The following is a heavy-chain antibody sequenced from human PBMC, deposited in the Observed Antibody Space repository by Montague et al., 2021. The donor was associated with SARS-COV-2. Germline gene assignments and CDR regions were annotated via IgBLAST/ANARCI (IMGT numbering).Heavy chain of an antibody. V-gene: IGHV4-39*01. CDR3: ARHRANAGSFDI. J-gene: IGHJ3*02. CDR1: GGSITVIRYD. Sequence: SETLSLTCTVSGGSITVIRYDWGWIRQPPGKGLEWIGSVHYTGTTSYNESLKGRLTISVDTSENQFSLRMTSVTASDTAVYYCARHRANAGSFDIWGHGTLVTVSS. CDR2: VHYTGTT. D-gene: IGHD1-1*01.